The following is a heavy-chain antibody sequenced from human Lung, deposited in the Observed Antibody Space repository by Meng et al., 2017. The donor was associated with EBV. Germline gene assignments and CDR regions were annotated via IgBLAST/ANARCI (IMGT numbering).Heavy chain of an antibody. D-gene: IGHD3-16*01. J-gene: IGHJ4*02. CDR1: GYTFTNYY. CDR3: ARASRVLGGFDY. Sequence: QWELVQFGPEVKKPGASGKVPCKASGYTFTNYYMHWVRQAPGQGLEWMGIINTSVGYTSHAQKFQGRVTMTRDTSTSTVHMEVSSLRSADTAVYHCARASRVLGGFDYWGQGTLVTVSS. V-gene: IGHV1-46*01. CDR2: INTSVGYT.